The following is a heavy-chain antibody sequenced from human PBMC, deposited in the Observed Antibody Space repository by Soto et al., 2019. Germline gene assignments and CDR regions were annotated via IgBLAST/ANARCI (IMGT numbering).Heavy chain of an antibody. CDR2: ISGSGDYT. D-gene: IGHD6-19*01. J-gene: IGHJ4*02. V-gene: IGHV3-23*01. Sequence: EVQLLESGGGLVXPXGXXXXSCAASGFXFSIYAMSWVRQAPGKGLEWVSAISGSGDYTYYADSVKGRFAISRDNSKNTLYLQMNSLRAEDTAVYYCAKVLKAVAGTYDYWGQGTLVTVSS. CDR1: GFXFSIYA. CDR3: AKVLKAVAGTYDY.